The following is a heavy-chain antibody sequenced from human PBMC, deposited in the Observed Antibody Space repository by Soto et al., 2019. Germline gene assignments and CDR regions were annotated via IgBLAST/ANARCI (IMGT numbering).Heavy chain of an antibody. Sequence: QVQLVQSGAEVKKPGASVKVSCKASGYTFTNYGLSWVRQAPGQGLEWVGWVSVYNANTNYAQKLQDRVTMTTDTSTSTAYMELRSLTSDDTAVYYCARERHTFSSGWYGVDYWGQGTLVTVSS. V-gene: IGHV1-18*01. J-gene: IGHJ4*02. CDR3: ARERHTFSSGWYGVDY. D-gene: IGHD6-19*01. CDR2: VSVYNANT. CDR1: GYTFTNYG.